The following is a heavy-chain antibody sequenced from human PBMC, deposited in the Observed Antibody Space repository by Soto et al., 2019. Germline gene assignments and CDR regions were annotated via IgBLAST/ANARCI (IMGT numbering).Heavy chain of an antibody. Sequence: QVQLVESGGGVVQPGRSLSLSCAASGFTFSSYGMHWVRQAPGKGLEWVAVIWYDGSNKYYADSVKGRLTISRDNSKNTLYLQMNSLRAEARAVYYCARGHSSSVPSDYWGQGTLVTVSS. CDR2: IWYDGSNK. V-gene: IGHV3-33*01. CDR1: GFTFSSYG. D-gene: IGHD6-6*01. CDR3: ARGHSSSVPSDY. J-gene: IGHJ4*02.